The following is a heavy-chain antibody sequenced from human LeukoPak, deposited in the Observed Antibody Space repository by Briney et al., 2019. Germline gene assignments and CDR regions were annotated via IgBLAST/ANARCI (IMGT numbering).Heavy chain of an antibody. CDR1: GGSISSYY. D-gene: IGHD2-15*01. J-gene: IGHJ5*02. CDR2: IYTSGST. Sequence: SDTLSLTCIVSGGSISSYYWSWIRQPAPKGLEWIGRIYTSGSTNYNPSLNSRVTISVDKSKHQLSPKLSSFAAADAAVYYCGGEYCSGGSCFNNWVGPWGQGTLVTVSS. CDR3: GGEYCSGGSCFNNWVGP. V-gene: IGHV4-4*07.